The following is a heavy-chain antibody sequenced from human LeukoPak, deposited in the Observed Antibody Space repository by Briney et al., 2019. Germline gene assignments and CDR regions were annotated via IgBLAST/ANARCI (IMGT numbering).Heavy chain of an antibody. Sequence: GRSLRLSCAASGFTFSTYAMHWVRQAPGKGLEWVAVIWFDGTNKWYVDSVQGRFSISRDNSKNTLYLEMNSLRAEDTAVYYCAKDLRQTSGYYNWFDPWGQGTLVTVSS. CDR1: GFTFSTYA. D-gene: IGHD3-22*01. CDR3: AKDLRQTSGYYNWFDP. J-gene: IGHJ5*02. CDR2: IWFDGTNK. V-gene: IGHV3-33*06.